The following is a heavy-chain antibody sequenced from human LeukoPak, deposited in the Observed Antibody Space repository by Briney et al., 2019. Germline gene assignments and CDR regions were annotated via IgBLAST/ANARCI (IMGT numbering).Heavy chain of an antibody. CDR1: GFTFSTYW. D-gene: IGHD4-17*01. CDR3: ARVQTTADFDY. CDR2: IKQDGSEK. J-gene: IGHJ4*02. Sequence: PGGSLRLSCAASGFTFSTYWMSWVRQAPGKGLEGVANIKQDGSEKYYVDSVKGRLSISRDNAKNSLYLQMNSLRAEDTSIYYCARVQTTADFDYWGQGTLVTVSS. V-gene: IGHV3-7*04.